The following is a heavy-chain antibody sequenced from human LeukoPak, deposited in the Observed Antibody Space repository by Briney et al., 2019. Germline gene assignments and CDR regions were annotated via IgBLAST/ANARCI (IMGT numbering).Heavy chain of an antibody. Sequence: SETLSLTCAVYGGSLSGYYWSWIRQPPGKGLEWIGEINHSGSTNYNPSLKSRVTISVDTSKNQFSLKLSSVTAADTAVYYCARGRHRYCSSTSCYPRHYYYYGMDVWGQGTTVTVSS. CDR2: INHSGST. D-gene: IGHD2-2*01. V-gene: IGHV4-34*01. CDR3: ARGRHRYCSSTSCYPRHYYYYGMDV. J-gene: IGHJ6*02. CDR1: GGSLSGYY.